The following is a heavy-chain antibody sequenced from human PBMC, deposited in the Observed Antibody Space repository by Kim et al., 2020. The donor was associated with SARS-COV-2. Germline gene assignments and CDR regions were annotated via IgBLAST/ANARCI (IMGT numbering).Heavy chain of an antibody. CDR2: IGTAGDT. V-gene: IGHV3-13*01. Sequence: GGSLRLSCAASGFTFSSYDMHWVRQATGKGLEWVSAIGTAGDTYYPGSVKGRFTISRENAKNSLYLQMNSLRAGDTAVYYCARERNDYGGNQEGMDVWGQGTTVTVSS. J-gene: IGHJ6*02. D-gene: IGHD4-17*01. CDR1: GFTFSSYD. CDR3: ARERNDYGGNQEGMDV.